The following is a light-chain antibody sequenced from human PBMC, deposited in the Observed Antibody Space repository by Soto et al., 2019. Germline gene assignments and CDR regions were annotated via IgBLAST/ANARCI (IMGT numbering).Light chain of an antibody. J-gene: IGKJ2*02. V-gene: IGKV1-9*01. Sequence: DIQLTQSPSFLSASVGDRVTITCRASQGISSYLVWYQQKPGKAPNLLIYAASTLQSGVPSRFSGSGSGTEFTLTISSLQPEDFATYYCQQLNSYPRTFGQGTKLEIK. CDR1: QGISSY. CDR3: QQLNSYPRT. CDR2: AAS.